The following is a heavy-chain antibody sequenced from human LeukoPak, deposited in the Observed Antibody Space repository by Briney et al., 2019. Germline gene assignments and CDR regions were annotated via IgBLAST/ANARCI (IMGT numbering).Heavy chain of an antibody. J-gene: IGHJ3*01. CDR3: VKDIYYYGSGSYTFDF. D-gene: IGHD3-10*01. CDR2: IRYDGSNK. V-gene: IGHV3-30*02. Sequence: GGSLRLSCAASGFTFSSYGMHWVRQAPGKGLEWVAFIRYDGSNKYYADPVKGRFTISRDNFKNTLYVQMNSLRVEDTAVYYCVKDIYYYGSGSYTFDFWGQGTMVTVSS. CDR1: GFTFSSYG.